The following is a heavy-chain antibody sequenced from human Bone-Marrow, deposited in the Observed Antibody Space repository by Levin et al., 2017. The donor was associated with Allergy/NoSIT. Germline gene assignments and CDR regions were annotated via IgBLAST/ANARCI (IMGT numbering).Heavy chain of an antibody. J-gene: IGHJ4*02. V-gene: IGHV5-51*01. CDR1: GYSFTKNW. Sequence: PVASVKVSCQGSGYSFTKNWIAWVRQMPGKGLEWMGVIHPRDSDTTYSPSFQGQVNISADKSIDAAYLQWSSLKASDTATYYCARHHSGKDYFDFWGQGTQVTVSS. CDR2: IHPRDSDT. D-gene: IGHD5-12*01. CDR3: ARHHSGKDYFDF.